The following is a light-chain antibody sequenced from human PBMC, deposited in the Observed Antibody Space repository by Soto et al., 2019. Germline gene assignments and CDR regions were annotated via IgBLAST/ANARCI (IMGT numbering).Light chain of an antibody. CDR3: QQAYIFPYT. V-gene: IGKV1-12*01. CDR1: QGIASR. J-gene: IGKJ2*01. Sequence: DIQMAQSPSSVSASVGDRVTITCRASQGIASRVAWYQQKPGKAPRLLISAASSLQSGAPSRFAGSGSGADFTLTISILQPEDFATYYCQQAYIFPYTFGQGTKLEI. CDR2: AAS.